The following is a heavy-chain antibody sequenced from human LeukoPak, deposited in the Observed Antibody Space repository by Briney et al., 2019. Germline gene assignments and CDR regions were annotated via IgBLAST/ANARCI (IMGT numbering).Heavy chain of an antibody. Sequence: SGTLSLTCAVSGGSISSSNWWSWIRQPPGEGLEWIGSIYYSGSTYYNPSLKSRVTISVDTSKNQFSLKLSSVTAADTAVYYCARDRRAVAALPYNWFDPWGQGTLVTVSS. CDR3: ARDRRAVAALPYNWFDP. J-gene: IGHJ5*02. CDR1: GGSISSSNW. D-gene: IGHD6-19*01. CDR2: IYYSGST. V-gene: IGHV4-4*02.